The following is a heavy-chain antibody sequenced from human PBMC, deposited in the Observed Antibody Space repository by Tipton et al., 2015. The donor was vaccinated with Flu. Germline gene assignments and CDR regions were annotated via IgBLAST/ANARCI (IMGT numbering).Heavy chain of an antibody. J-gene: IGHJ3*02. V-gene: IGHV4-38-2*02. Sequence: TLSLTCTVSGYSISSGYYWGWVRQPPGKGLEWIGSIYHSGSTYYNPSLKSRVTISVDTSKNQFSLKLSSVTAADTAVYYCARRSSLDAFDIWGQGTMVTVSS. D-gene: IGHD6-13*01. CDR1: GYSISSGYY. CDR2: IYHSGST. CDR3: ARRSSLDAFDI.